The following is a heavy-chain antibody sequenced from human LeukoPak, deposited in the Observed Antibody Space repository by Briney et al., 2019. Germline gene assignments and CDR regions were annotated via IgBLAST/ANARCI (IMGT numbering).Heavy chain of an antibody. V-gene: IGHV1-18*01. CDR1: GYTFTSYA. D-gene: IGHD3-16*01. CDR2: ISGYNGNT. Sequence: ASVKVSCKASGYTFTSYAISWVRQAPGQGLEWMGWISGYNGNTKYAQKVQGRVTMTTDTSTSTAYMELRSLRSDDTAVYYCARDFLGDYYYGMDVWGQGTTVTVSS. CDR3: ARDFLGDYYYGMDV. J-gene: IGHJ6*02.